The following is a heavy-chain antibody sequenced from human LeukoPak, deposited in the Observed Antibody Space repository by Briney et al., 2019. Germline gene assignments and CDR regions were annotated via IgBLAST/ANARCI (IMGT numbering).Heavy chain of an antibody. J-gene: IGHJ4*02. CDR1: GFTFDDYA. CDR2: ISWNSGSI. D-gene: IGHD5-24*01. Sequence: GGTLRLSCAASGFTFDDYAMFRVRQAPGTGLEWVSGISWNSGSIGYADSVKGRFTISRDNAKNSLYLQMNSLRAEDTALYYCAKGRDGSNWGQGTLVTVSS. V-gene: IGHV3-9*01. CDR3: AKGRDGSN.